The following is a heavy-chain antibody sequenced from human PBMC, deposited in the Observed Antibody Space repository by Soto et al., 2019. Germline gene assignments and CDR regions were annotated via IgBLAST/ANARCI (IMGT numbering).Heavy chain of an antibody. D-gene: IGHD3-16*01. CDR2: IYYSGST. CDR3: ARRFGLVGHNYYMDV. Sequence: SETLSPTCTVSGCTISSGGYYWSWIRQHPGKGLERIGYIYYSGSTYYNPSLKSRVTISVDTSKNQFSLKLSSVTAADTAVYYCARRFGLVGHNYYMDVCGKGIRVIVSS. CDR1: GCTISSGGYY. V-gene: IGHV4-31*03. J-gene: IGHJ6*03.